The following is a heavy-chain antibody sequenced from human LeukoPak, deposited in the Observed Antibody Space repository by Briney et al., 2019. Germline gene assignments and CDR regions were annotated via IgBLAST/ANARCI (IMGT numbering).Heavy chain of an antibody. D-gene: IGHD6-19*01. CDR1: GYTFTSYY. V-gene: IGHV1-46*01. J-gene: IGHJ4*02. CDR3: ARSHSSGYGLY. CDR2: INPSGGST. Sequence: GASVKVSCKASGYTFTSYYMHWVRQAPGQGLEWMGIINPSGGSTSYAQKFQGRVTMTRDMSTSTVYMELSSLRSEDTAVYYCARSHSSGYGLYWGQGTLVTVSS.